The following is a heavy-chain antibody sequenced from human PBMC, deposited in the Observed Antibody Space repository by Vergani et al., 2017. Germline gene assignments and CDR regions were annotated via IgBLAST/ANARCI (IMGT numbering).Heavy chain of an antibody. CDR3: TRDVADTHSSIWPLNYHYFMDV. V-gene: IGHV3-30*03. CDR1: GFQFSNFG. Sequence: QVQLVESGGNLVQPGRSLSLSCAAAGFQFSNFGMHWVRQVPGKGLEGVAFISYNGGNQYYADSVQGRFTISRDNTKNILYLQMSSLRVEDTALYYCTRDVADTHSSIWPLNYHYFMDVWGEGTTVTVSS. D-gene: IGHD6-13*01. J-gene: IGHJ6*03. CDR2: ISYNGGNQ.